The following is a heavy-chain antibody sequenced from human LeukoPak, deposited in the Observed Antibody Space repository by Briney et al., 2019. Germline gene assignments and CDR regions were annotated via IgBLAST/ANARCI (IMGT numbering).Heavy chain of an antibody. CDR3: ARDFDVGYYFDY. Sequence: PGGSLRLSCAASGFTFSSYAMSWVRQAPGKGLEWVSLISGSGGDTYYTDSVKGRFTISRDNSKNTPYLQMNSLRAEDTAVYYCARDFDVGYYFDYWGQGTLVTVSS. J-gene: IGHJ4*02. CDR2: ISGSGGDT. CDR1: GFTFSSYA. V-gene: IGHV3-23*01. D-gene: IGHD3-16*01.